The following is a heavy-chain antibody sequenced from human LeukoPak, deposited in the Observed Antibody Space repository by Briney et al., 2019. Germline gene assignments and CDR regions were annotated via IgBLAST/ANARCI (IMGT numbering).Heavy chain of an antibody. CDR2: IYYSGST. CDR3: ARAGWGSYDAFDI. D-gene: IGHD7-27*01. Sequence: SETLSLTCTVSGGSISSYYWSWIRQPPGKGLEWIGYIYYSGSTNYNPSLKSRVTLSVDTSKNQFSLKLSSVTAADTAVYYGARAGWGSYDAFDIWGQGTMVTVSS. CDR1: GGSISSYY. V-gene: IGHV4-59*01. J-gene: IGHJ3*02.